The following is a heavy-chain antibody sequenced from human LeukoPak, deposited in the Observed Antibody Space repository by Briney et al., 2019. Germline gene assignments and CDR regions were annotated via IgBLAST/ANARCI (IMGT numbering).Heavy chain of an antibody. CDR3: ARGYYDSSGYYLAAY. CDR1: GGSISGYY. J-gene: IGHJ4*02. CDR2: IYYSGST. V-gene: IGHV4-59*01. Sequence: SETLSLTCTVSGGSISGYYWSWIRQPPGKGLEWIGYIYYSGSTNYNPSLKSRVTLSVDTSKNQFSLELTSVTAADTAVYYCARGYYDSSGYYLAAYWGQGTLVTAS. D-gene: IGHD3-22*01.